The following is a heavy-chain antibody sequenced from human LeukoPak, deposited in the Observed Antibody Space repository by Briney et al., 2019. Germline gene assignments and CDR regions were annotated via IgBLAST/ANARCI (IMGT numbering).Heavy chain of an antibody. J-gene: IGHJ6*02. CDR1: GYTFTSYG. Sequence: ASVKVSCKASGYTFTSYGISWVRQPPGQGLERMGWISAYSGNTNYAQKLQGRVTMTTDTSTSTAYMELRSLRSDDTAVYYCARVDIVVVPAAKGPYYYYGMDAWGQGTPVTVSS. CDR2: ISAYSGNT. D-gene: IGHD2-2*03. V-gene: IGHV1-18*01. CDR3: ARVDIVVVPAAKGPYYYYGMDA.